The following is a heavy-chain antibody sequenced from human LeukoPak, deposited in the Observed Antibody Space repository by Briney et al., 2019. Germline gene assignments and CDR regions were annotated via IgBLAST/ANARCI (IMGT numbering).Heavy chain of an antibody. CDR2: ISGNGGST. Sequence: GGSLRLSCATSGFTFTNYAMSWVRQAPGKGLEWVSGISGNGGSTYYADSVKGRFTISRDNSKNTLYLQVNSLRAEDTAIYYCAKDLRGSVWYTPDYWGQGTLVTVSS. CDR1: GFTFTNYA. V-gene: IGHV3-23*01. D-gene: IGHD6-19*01. J-gene: IGHJ4*02. CDR3: AKDLRGSVWYTPDY.